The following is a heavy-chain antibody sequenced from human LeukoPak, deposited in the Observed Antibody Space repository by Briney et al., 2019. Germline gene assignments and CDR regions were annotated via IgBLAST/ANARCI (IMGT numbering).Heavy chain of an antibody. CDR2: IDSRDNT. CDR3: ARESTPLRGAFDP. V-gene: IGHV3-53*04. Sequence: PGGSLRLSWAASGXTVRNNHVSWVRQAPGKGQEWVSVIDSRDNTYHADSVKGRFTISRHTSKNTLYLQMNSLRAEDTAVYYCARESTPLRGAFDPWGPGTLVTVSS. D-gene: IGHD5-24*01. J-gene: IGHJ5*02. CDR1: GXTVRNNH.